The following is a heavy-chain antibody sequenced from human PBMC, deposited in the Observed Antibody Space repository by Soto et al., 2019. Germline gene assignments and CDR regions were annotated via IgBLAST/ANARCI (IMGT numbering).Heavy chain of an antibody. CDR2: ISYDGSNK. Sequence: GSMRLSCAASGFTFSSYAMHWVRQAPGKGLEWVAVISYDGSNKYYADSVKGRFTISRDNSKNTLYLQMNSLRAEDTAVYYCAAEGLKNDVGEVFDICGQGSMVTVSS. CDR1: GFTFSSYA. CDR3: AAEGLKNDVGEVFDI. V-gene: IGHV3-30-3*01. D-gene: IGHD1-1*01. J-gene: IGHJ3*02.